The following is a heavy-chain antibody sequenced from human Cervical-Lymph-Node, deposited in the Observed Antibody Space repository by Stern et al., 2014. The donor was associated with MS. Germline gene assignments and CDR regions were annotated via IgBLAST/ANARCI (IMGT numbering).Heavy chain of an antibody. V-gene: IGHV1-18*01. D-gene: IGHD3-10*01. Sequence: QVQLVQSGAEVKKPGASVKVSCKASGYTFTSHGISWVRQAPGQGLEWLGWISAKNGKTVFAQKVQGRGSMTTDTSTSTAYMEVRSLRSDETAVYYCARDYLGSGDMDVWGQGTTVTVSS. CDR3: ARDYLGSGDMDV. CDR2: ISAKNGKT. J-gene: IGHJ6*02. CDR1: GYTFTSHG.